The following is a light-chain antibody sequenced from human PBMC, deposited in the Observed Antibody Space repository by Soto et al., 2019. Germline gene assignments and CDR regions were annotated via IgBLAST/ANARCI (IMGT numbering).Light chain of an antibody. CDR1: QSFSTW. V-gene: IGKV1-5*03. J-gene: IGKJ4*01. CDR2: KTS. CDR3: XXXXXXPLT. Sequence: DIQMTQSPSTLSASVGDRVTITCRASQSFSTWLAWYQQKPAKAPNLLNYKTSILESGVPPRFSGSASGTEFPLTISSLXXXXXXXXXXXXXXXXPLTFGGGTKVVIK.